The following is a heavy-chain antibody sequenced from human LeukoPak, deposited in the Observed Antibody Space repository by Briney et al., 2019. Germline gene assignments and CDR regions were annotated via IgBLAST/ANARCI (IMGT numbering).Heavy chain of an antibody. CDR1: GFTLSSYA. V-gene: IGHV3-23*01. J-gene: IGHJ6*04. Sequence: PGASLRLSCAASGFTLSSYAMSWVRQAPGKGLEWVSAISGSGGSTYYADSVKGRFTISRDNSKNTLYLQMNNLRAEDTAVYYCAKKVGAGYYYYGMDVWGKGTTVTVPS. CDR3: AKKVGAGYYYYGMDV. CDR2: ISGSGGST. D-gene: IGHD3-10*01.